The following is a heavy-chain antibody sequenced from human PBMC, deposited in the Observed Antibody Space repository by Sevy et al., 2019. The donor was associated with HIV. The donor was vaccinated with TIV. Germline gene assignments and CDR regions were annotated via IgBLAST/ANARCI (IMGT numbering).Heavy chain of an antibody. Sequence: GGSLRLSCAASGFTFSTYSMNWVRQAPGKGLEWVSSISSSSSYKYYADSVKGRFTISRDNAKNSLYLQMNSLRAEDTAVYYCARDPYLNFYGSGSGGFDYWGQGTLVTVSS. CDR2: ISSSSSYK. V-gene: IGHV3-21*01. CDR3: ARDPYLNFYGSGSGGFDY. CDR1: GFTFSTYS. J-gene: IGHJ4*02. D-gene: IGHD3-10*01.